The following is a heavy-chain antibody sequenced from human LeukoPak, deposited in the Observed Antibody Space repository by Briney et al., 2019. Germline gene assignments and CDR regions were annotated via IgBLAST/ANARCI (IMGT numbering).Heavy chain of an antibody. Sequence: PGGSLRLSCAASGFTFSSYSMNWVRQAPGKGLEWVSSISGSSSYIYYADSVKGRFTISRANAKNSLYLQMNSPRADDTAVYYCARVGGGSYDYGMDVWGQGTTVTVSS. D-gene: IGHD3-16*01. CDR3: ARVGGGSYDYGMDV. J-gene: IGHJ6*02. CDR1: GFTFSSYS. CDR2: ISGSSSYI. V-gene: IGHV3-21*01.